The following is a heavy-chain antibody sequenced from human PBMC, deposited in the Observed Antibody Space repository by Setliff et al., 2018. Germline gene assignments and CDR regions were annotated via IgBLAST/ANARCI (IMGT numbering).Heavy chain of an antibody. V-gene: IGHV3-7*01. J-gene: IGHJ4*02. Sequence: PGGSLRLSCVASGFTFSSYWMTWVRQVPRKGLEYVASIKHDGSEKYYVDSVRGRFTIARDNAKNSLYLQMDSLRDEDTAVYYCARWRSSWPDDFWGQGTLVTVSS. CDR2: IKHDGSEK. CDR3: ARWRSSWPDDF. D-gene: IGHD6-13*01. CDR1: GFTFSSYW.